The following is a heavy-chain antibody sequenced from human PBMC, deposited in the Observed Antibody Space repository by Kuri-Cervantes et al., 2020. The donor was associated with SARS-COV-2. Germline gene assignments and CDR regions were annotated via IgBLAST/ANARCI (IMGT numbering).Heavy chain of an antibody. CDR3: ARAFMVRGVSGPGY. J-gene: IGHJ4*02. V-gene: IGHV3-30-3*01. Sequence: GGSLRLSCAASGFTFSSYAMHWVRQAPGKGLEWVAVISYDGSNKYYADSVKGRFTISRDNSKNTLYLQMNSLRAEDTAVYYCARAFMVRGVSGPGYWGQGTLVTVSS. CDR1: GFTFSSYA. D-gene: IGHD3-10*01. CDR2: ISYDGSNK.